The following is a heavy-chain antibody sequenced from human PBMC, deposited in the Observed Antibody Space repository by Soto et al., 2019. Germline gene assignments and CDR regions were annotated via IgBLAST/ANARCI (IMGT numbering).Heavy chain of an antibody. Sequence: ESGGSLRLSCAASGFIFSTSGSAFSRYAMTWVRQTPGKAPEWVSSISGSGVRTYYSDSVRGRFTISRDNSKDRLYLEMNSVRAEDTAVYYCATPAYDYWGQGTLVTVSS. CDR1: GSAFSRYA. D-gene: IGHD3-16*01. J-gene: IGHJ4*02. V-gene: IGHV3-23*01. CDR3: ATPAYDY. CDR2: ISGSGVRT.